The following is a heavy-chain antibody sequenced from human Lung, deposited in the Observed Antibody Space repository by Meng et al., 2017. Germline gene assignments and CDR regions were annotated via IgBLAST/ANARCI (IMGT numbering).Heavy chain of an antibody. CDR1: GFNFGYYI. J-gene: IGHJ4*02. CDR2: IVSDGGIT. CDR3: ARDLAWVLFDY. Sequence: EVQLVEFGGGLVQPGGSLSPSCGASGFNFGYYIMRWVRQSPGKGLEWISRIVSDGGITTYADSVKGRFTVSRDNAKNTLYLQMNSLGADDTAVYYCARDLAWVLFDYWGQGALVTVSS. D-gene: IGHD3-3*01. V-gene: IGHV3-74*01.